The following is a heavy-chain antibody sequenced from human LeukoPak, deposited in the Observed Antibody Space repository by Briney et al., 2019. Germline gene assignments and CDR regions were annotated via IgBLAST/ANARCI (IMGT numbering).Heavy chain of an antibody. CDR1: GGSISSYY. CDR2: IYYSGST. J-gene: IGHJ6*03. D-gene: IGHD3-16*01. V-gene: IGHV4-59*01. CDR3: ARAHMITSYYYYYYMDV. Sequence: SETLSLTCTVSGGSISSYYWSWIRQPPGKGLEWIGYIYYSGSTNYNPSLKSRVTISVDTSKNQFSLKLSSVTAADTAVYYCARAHMITSYYYYYYMDVWGKGTTVTVSS.